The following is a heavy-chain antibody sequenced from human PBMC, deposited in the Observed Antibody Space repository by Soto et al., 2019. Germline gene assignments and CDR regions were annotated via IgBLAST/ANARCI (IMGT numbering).Heavy chain of an antibody. Sequence: GGSLRLSCEASGFAFSSYAMHWVRQAPGKGLEWVGVISYDGNYMYYADSVKGRFTISRDNSKNTLYVQVNSLRPEDTAVYYCAKGILSATIGPYAMDVWGQGTTVTVSS. V-gene: IGHV3-30*18. J-gene: IGHJ6*02. CDR2: ISYDGNYM. CDR1: GFAFSSYA. D-gene: IGHD3-16*01. CDR3: AKGILSATIGPYAMDV.